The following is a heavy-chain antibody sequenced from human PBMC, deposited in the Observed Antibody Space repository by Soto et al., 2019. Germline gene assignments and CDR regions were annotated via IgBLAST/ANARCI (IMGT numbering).Heavy chain of an antibody. V-gene: IGHV1-18*01. Sequence: ASVKVSCKASGYTFTSYGISWVRQAPGQRLEWMGWISAGNGNTKYAQKFQGRVTMTRDTSASTAYMELSSLRSEDTAVYYCARSGIAAAGTEGWFDPWGQGTLVTVSS. CDR2: ISAGNGNT. D-gene: IGHD6-13*01. J-gene: IGHJ5*02. CDR3: ARSGIAAAGTEGWFDP. CDR1: GYTFTSYG.